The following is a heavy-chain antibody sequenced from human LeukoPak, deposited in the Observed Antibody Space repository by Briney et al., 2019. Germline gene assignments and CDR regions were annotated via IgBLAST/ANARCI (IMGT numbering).Heavy chain of an antibody. V-gene: IGHV3-30*04. J-gene: IGHJ4*02. Sequence: GGSLRLSCAASGFTFSSYAIHWVRQAPGKGLEWVAVISYDGSNKYYADSVKGRFTISRDNSKNTLYLQMNSLRAEDTAVYYCAREGWLRCFDYWGQGTLVTVSS. D-gene: IGHD5-12*01. CDR3: AREGWLRCFDY. CDR2: ISYDGSNK. CDR1: GFTFSSYA.